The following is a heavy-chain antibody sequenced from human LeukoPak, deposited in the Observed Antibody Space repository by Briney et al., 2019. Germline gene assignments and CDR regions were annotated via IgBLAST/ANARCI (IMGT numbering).Heavy chain of an antibody. J-gene: IGHJ6*03. Sequence: GGSLRLSCAASGFTFSSYTMNWVRQAPGKGLEWVSSITSSSYYIYYADSVKGRFTISRHNAKNSLYLQMNSLRAEDTAVYYCARDQKYYDSSAHYYYYYMDVWGKGTTVTVPS. CDR3: ARDQKYYDSSAHYYYYYMDV. CDR2: ITSSSYYI. D-gene: IGHD3-22*01. CDR1: GFTFSSYT. V-gene: IGHV3-21*01.